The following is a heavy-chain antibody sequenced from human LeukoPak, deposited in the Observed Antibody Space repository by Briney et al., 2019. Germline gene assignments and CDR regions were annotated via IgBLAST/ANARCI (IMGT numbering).Heavy chain of an antibody. CDR1: GFTFSSYG. J-gene: IGHJ5*02. V-gene: IGHV3-33*01. Sequence: GGSLRLSCAASGFTFSSYGMHWVRQAPGKGLEWVAVICYAGSNKYYADSVKGRFTISRDNSKNTLLLQMTSLRPEDTAVYYCARDSGKAAAGTCLFDPWGQGTLVTVSS. CDR2: ICYAGSNK. CDR3: ARDSGKAAAGTCLFDP. D-gene: IGHD6-13*01.